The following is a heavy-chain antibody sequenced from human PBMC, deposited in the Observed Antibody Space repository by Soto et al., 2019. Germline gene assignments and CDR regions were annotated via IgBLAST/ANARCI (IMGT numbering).Heavy chain of an antibody. CDR2: INAGNGNT. D-gene: IGHD6-13*01. Sequence: GASVKVSCKASGYTFTSYAVHWVRQAPGQRLEWMGWINAGNGNTKYSQKFQGRVTITSDTSASTAYMELSSLRSEDTAVYYCAKAIIAAAGSFDYWGQGTLVTVSS. CDR3: AKAIIAAAGSFDY. J-gene: IGHJ4*02. CDR1: GYTFTSYA. V-gene: IGHV1-3*01.